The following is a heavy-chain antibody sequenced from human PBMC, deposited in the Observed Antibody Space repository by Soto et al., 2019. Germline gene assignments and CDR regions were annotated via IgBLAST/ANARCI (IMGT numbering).Heavy chain of an antibody. V-gene: IGHV3-74*01. CDR3: VRTSVGVAAAPRVDY. D-gene: IGHD2-15*01. J-gene: IGHJ4*02. CDR1: GFTFSSYW. Sequence: EVQLVESGGGLVQPGGSLRLSCAASGFTFSSYWMHWVRQAPGKGLVWVSRINSDGSSTSYADSVKGRFTISRDNAKNTHNLEMNRLRAKDTDVYVCVRTSVGVAAAPRVDYWGQGTLVTVSS. CDR2: INSDGSST.